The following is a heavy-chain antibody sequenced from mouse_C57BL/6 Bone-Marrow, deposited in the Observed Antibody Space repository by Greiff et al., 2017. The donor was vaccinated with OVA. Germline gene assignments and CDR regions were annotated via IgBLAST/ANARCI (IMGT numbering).Heavy chain of an antibody. CDR3: ARVVGGGVDY. CDR2: ISDGGSYT. J-gene: IGHJ2*01. CDR1: GFTFSSYA. D-gene: IGHD3-3*01. V-gene: IGHV5-4*01. Sequence: EVQRVESGGGLVKPGGSLKLSCAASGFTFSSYAMSWVRQTPEKRLEWVATISDGGSYTYYPDNVKGRFTISRDNAKNNLYLQMSHLKSEDTAMYYCARVVGGGVDYWGQGTTLTVSS.